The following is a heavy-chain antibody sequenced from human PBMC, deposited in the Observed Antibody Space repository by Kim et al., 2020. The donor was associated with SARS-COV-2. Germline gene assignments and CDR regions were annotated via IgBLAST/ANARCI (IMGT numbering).Heavy chain of an antibody. CDR3: ARHLDYGDYADY. V-gene: IGHV3-7*04. Sequence: YYGDSVKGRFTIYRDNAKNSLYLQMNSLRAEDTAVYYCARHLDYGDYADYWGQGTLVTVSS. J-gene: IGHJ4*02. D-gene: IGHD4-17*01.